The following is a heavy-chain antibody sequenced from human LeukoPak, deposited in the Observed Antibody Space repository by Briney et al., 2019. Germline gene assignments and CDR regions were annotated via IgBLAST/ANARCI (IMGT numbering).Heavy chain of an antibody. CDR3: AKDVYYYDSSGYYFDY. CDR1: GFTFSTYG. D-gene: IGHD3-22*01. Sequence: SGGSLRLSCAASGFTFSTYGMHWVRQAPGKGLEWVAVISYDGSNKYYADSVKGRFTISRDNSKNTLYLQMNSLRAEDTAVYYCAKDVYYYDSSGYYFDYWGQGTLVTVSS. V-gene: IGHV3-30*18. CDR2: ISYDGSNK. J-gene: IGHJ4*02.